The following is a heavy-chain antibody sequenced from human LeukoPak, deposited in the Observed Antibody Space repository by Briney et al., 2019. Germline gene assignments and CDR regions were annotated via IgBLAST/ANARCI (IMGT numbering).Heavy chain of an antibody. V-gene: IGHV3-74*01. CDR1: RFTFSTYW. D-gene: IGHD1-26*01. CDR2: INSDGSST. CDR3: AKGRVGATLVDWFDP. J-gene: IGHJ5*02. Sequence: GGSLRLSCAASRFTFSTYWMHWVRQAPGKGLVWVSRINSDGSSTDYADSVKGRFTISRDNAKSTLYLQMNSLRAEDTAVYYCAKGRVGATLVDWFDPWGQGTLVTVSS.